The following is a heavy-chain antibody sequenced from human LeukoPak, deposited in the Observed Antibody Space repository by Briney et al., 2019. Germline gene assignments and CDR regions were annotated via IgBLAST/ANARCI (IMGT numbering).Heavy chain of an antibody. J-gene: IGHJ6*03. Sequence: KTSETLSLTCDVFGGSFTDYFWTWIRQSPGKGLEWIGENNDSGSTNYNPSLKSRVTISVDTSKNHFSLRLSSVTAADTAVYYCARGRRQWLVPPSDYYFYMDVWGKGTTVTVSS. D-gene: IGHD6-19*01. V-gene: IGHV4-34*01. CDR3: ARGRRQWLVPPSDYYFYMDV. CDR1: GGSFTDYF. CDR2: NNDSGST.